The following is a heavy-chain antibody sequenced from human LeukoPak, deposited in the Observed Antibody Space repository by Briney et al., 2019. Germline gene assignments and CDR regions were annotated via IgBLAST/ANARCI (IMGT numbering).Heavy chain of an antibody. D-gene: IGHD3-9*01. J-gene: IGHJ4*02. CDR3: QKTAYEILTGYYDY. CDR2: ISGSGGST. V-gene: IGHV3-23*01. CDR1: GFTFSSYA. Sequence: PGGSLRLSCAASGFTFSSYAMSWVRQAPGEGLEWVSAISGSGGSTYYADSVKGRFTISRDNSKNTLYLQMNSLRAEDTVVYFKQKTAYEILTGYYDYWGQGTLVTVSS.